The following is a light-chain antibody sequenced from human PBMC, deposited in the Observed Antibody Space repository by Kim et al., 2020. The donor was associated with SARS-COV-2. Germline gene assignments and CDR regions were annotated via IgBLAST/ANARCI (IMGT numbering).Light chain of an antibody. CDR2: GKN. J-gene: IGLJ2*01. Sequence: LGQTVRITCQGNSLKSYYASWYQQKPGQAPVLVIYGKNNRPSGIPDRFSGSSSGNTASLTITGAQAEDEADYYCNSRDSSGNLVVFGGGTQLTVL. CDR1: SLKSYY. CDR3: NSRDSSGNLVV. V-gene: IGLV3-19*01.